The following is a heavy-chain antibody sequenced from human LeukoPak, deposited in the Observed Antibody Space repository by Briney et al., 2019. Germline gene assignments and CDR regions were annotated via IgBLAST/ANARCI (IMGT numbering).Heavy chain of an antibody. CDR2: IWYDGSNK. CDR1: GFTFSSYG. D-gene: IGHD4-17*01. V-gene: IGHV3-33*08. Sequence: PGRSLRLSCAASGFTFSSYGMHWVRQAPGKGLEWVAVIWYDGSNKYYADSVKGRFTISRDDSKNTLYLQMNSLRAEDTAVYYCARARDHGDYYFDYWGQGTLVTVSS. J-gene: IGHJ4*02. CDR3: ARARDHGDYYFDY.